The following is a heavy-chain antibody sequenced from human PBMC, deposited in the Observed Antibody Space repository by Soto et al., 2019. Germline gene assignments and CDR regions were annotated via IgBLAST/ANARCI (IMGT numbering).Heavy chain of an antibody. Sequence: QVHLQESGPRLVEPSETLSLTCSVSGDSIRNSGHYWGWVRQPPGKGLEWIGSVYYSGTSYRKPSLKSRFTMSIDTSKNQFSLRLTSVTAADTAIYYCARPATVAPPDAFQVWSQGTLVTVSS. CDR3: ARPATVAPPDAFQV. CDR1: GDSIRNSGHY. CDR2: VYYSGTS. J-gene: IGHJ3*01. D-gene: IGHD6-19*01. V-gene: IGHV4-39*01.